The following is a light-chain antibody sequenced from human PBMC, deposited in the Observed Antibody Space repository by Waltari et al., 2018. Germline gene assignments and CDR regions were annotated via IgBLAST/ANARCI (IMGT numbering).Light chain of an antibody. J-gene: IGLJ2*01. Sequence: QSALTQPASVSGSPGQSITISCTGSSTDVGSYDYVPWYQQFPGKAPKLMIFEVSKRPSGVSNRFSGSKSGNTASLTISGLQAEDEADYYCCSYGISSTRLFGGGTKLTVL. CDR2: EVS. V-gene: IGLV2-14*01. CDR1: STDVGSYDY. CDR3: CSYGISSTRL.